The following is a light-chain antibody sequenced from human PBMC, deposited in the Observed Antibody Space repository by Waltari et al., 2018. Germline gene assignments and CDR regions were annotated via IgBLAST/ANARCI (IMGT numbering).Light chain of an antibody. J-gene: IGKJ1*01. V-gene: IGKV1-5*03. CDR1: QGKDRW. Sequence: DIQMTQSPSTLSASVGERVTITCRASQGKDRWLAWYQPKPGKAPKLLIYKTSSLESGVASRFSGSGYGTEFTLTISSLQPDDFATYYCQEYKTYRTFGQGTKVEIK. CDR2: KTS. CDR3: QEYKTYRT.